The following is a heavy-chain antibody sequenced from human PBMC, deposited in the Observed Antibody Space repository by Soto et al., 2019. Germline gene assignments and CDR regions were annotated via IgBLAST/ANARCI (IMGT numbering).Heavy chain of an antibody. CDR1: GFIFSNAW. J-gene: IGHJ4*02. CDR3: FTERPFRESLPFDY. Sequence: EVQLVESGGGLVRPGGSLRLSCAASGFIFSNAWMNWVRQAPGKGLEWVGRITSKIDGGTTDFAAPVKGRFTISRDDSTNTLYLQMNSLTVEDTAVYWCFTERPFRESLPFDYWGQGTLVTVSS. CDR2: ITSKIDGGTT. D-gene: IGHD3-10*01. V-gene: IGHV3-15*07.